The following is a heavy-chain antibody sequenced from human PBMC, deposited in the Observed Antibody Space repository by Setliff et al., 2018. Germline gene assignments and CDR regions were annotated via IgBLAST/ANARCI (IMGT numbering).Heavy chain of an antibody. CDR1: GYSFTVFG. D-gene: IGHD3-22*01. Sequence: ASVKVSCKTSGYSFTVFGISWVRQAPGQGLEWMGWISPYYGSTNYAQKFQGRVTMTTDTSTSTAYMELTSLTSDDTALYYCVRGQGPRTVVAIPFDHWGRGTLVTVSS. J-gene: IGHJ4*02. CDR2: ISPYYGST. V-gene: IGHV1-18*01. CDR3: VRGQGPRTVVAIPFDH.